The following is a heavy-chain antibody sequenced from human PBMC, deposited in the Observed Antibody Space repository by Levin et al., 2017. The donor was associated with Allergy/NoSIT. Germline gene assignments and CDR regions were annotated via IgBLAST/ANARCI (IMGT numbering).Heavy chain of an antibody. D-gene: IGHD3-22*01. Sequence: GESLKISCKASGYTFTSYYIHWVRQAPGQGLEWVGIIKPSGGSASYAQKFQGRVTMTRDTSTSTVYMELSSLTSEDTALYYCERGLFNHYDSSGYYFDYWGQGTLVTVSS. V-gene: IGHV1-46*01. CDR3: ERGLFNHYDSSGYYFDY. J-gene: IGHJ4*02. CDR2: IKPSGGSA. CDR1: GYTFTSYY.